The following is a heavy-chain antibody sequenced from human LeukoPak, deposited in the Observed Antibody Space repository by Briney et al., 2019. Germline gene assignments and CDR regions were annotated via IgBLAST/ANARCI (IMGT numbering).Heavy chain of an antibody. J-gene: IGHJ4*02. CDR1: GFTFSSYA. Sequence: GGSLRLSCAASGFTFSSYAMSRVRQAPGKGPEWVSDISGSGGGTYYADSVKGRFTVSRDNSKNTLYLQMNSLRAEDTAVYYCASHRDYGGDNRLPGAFDYWGQGTLVTVSS. D-gene: IGHD2-21*02. CDR3: ASHRDYGGDNRLPGAFDY. V-gene: IGHV3-23*01. CDR2: ISGSGGGT.